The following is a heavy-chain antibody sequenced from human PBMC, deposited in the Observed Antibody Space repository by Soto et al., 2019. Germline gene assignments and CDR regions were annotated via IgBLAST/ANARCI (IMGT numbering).Heavy chain of an antibody. CDR2: INPNGGST. D-gene: IGHD6-6*01. CDR1: GYIFTNFY. V-gene: IGHV1-46*03. J-gene: IGHJ4*02. Sequence: QVQLVQLGAEVKKPGVSVKFSCKASGYIFTNFYIHWVRQAPGQGLEWIGIINPNGGSTNYAQNFQGRVTMTRDTSTSTVYMDLSSLRSEDTAVYYCTRGLASGDYWGQGTLITVSS. CDR3: TRGLASGDY.